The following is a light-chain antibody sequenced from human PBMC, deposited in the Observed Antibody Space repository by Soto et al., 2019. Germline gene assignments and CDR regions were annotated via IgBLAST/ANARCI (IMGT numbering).Light chain of an antibody. CDR1: QSVSSN. Sequence: EIVMTQSPATLSVSPGERATLSCRASQSVSSNLAWYQQKPGQAPRLLLYGASTRATGIPSRFSGSGSGTEFTLTSSRLQSEDFAVYYCQQHNYWPSFGQGTKVEIK. V-gene: IGKV3-15*01. CDR2: GAS. J-gene: IGKJ2*01. CDR3: QQHNYWPS.